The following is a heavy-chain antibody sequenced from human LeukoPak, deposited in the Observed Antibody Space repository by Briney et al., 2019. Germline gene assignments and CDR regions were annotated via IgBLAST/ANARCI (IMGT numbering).Heavy chain of an antibody. CDR1: GYTFTSYY. Sequence: ASVKVSCKASGYTFTSYYMHWVRQAPGQGLEWMGIINPSGGSTSYAQKFQGRVTITADKSTSTAYMELSSLRSEDTAVYYCARGLRFLEWLLPPDYWGQGTLVTVSS. CDR2: INPSGGST. J-gene: IGHJ4*02. CDR3: ARGLRFLEWLLPPDY. D-gene: IGHD3-3*01. V-gene: IGHV1-46*03.